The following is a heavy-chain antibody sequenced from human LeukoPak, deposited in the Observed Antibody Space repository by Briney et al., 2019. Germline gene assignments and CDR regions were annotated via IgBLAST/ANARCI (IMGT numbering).Heavy chain of an antibody. V-gene: IGHV1-8*01. D-gene: IGHD3-16*02. CDR1: GYTFTSYD. Sequence: ASVKVSCKASGYTFTSYDINWVRQATGQGLEWMGWMNPNSGNTGYAQKFQGRVTMTRNTSISTAYMELSSLRSEDTAVYYCARGPEPSGYRPLGLGGGGFIVQNWGQGTLVTVSS. CDR2: MNPNSGNT. CDR3: ARGPEPSGYRPLGLGGGGFIVQN. J-gene: IGHJ4*02.